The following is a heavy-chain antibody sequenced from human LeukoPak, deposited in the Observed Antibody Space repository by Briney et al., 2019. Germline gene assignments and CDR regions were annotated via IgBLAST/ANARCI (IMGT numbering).Heavy chain of an antibody. CDR1: GGSFSGYY. V-gene: IGHV4-34*01. Sequence: SETLSLTCAVYGGSFSGYYWSWIRQPPGKGLEWIGEINHSGSTNYNPSLKSRVTISVDTSKNQFSLKLSSVTAADTAVYYCEGEGSLYYFDYWGQGTLVTVSS. J-gene: IGHJ4*02. CDR3: EGEGSLYYFDY. CDR2: INHSGST.